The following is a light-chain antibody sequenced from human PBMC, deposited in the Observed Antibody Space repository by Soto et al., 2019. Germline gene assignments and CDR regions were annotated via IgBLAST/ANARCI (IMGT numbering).Light chain of an antibody. CDR3: QQVKTYPRT. CDR1: QAVPNN. CDR2: EES. Sequence: DIHLTQSPSFLSASVRDRVTITCRPSQAVPNNMAWYQQKPGKPPKLLIYEESTLHSGVPSRFSGRKSGTQFTLTIVSLHPEAFATNYCQQVKTYPRTFGGGTKVEIK. J-gene: IGKJ4*01. V-gene: IGKV1-9*01.